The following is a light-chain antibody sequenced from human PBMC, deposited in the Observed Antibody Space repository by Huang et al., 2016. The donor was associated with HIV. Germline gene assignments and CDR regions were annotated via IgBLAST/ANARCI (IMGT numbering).Light chain of an antibody. V-gene: IGKV3-20*01. CDR3: QQYGTSPWT. CDR1: QSVNSNY. Sequence: EIVLTQSPDTLSLSPGERATLSCRASQSVNSNYLAWYQQSPGQGPRLLIYGASTRATGIPDRFSGSGSGTDFSLTIHRLEPEDFAVYYCQQYGTSPWTFGQGTKVEIK. J-gene: IGKJ1*01. CDR2: GAS.